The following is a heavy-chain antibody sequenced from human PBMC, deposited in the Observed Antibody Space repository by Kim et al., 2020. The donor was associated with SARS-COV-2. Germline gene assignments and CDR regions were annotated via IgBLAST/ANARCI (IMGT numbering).Heavy chain of an antibody. CDR3: AREFHGGYFDY. Sequence: ASVKVSCKASGYTFTTYYMHWVRQAPGQGLEWMGLINPSDGGTNYAQNFQGRVTMTRDTSTSTVYMELTSLRSEDTAVYYCAREFHGGYFDYWGQGTLVTVSS. V-gene: IGHV1-46*01. D-gene: IGHD3-3*01. J-gene: IGHJ4*02. CDR2: INPSDGGT. CDR1: GYTFTTYY.